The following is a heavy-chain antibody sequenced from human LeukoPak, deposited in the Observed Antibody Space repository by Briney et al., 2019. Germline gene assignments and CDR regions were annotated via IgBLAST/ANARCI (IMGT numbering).Heavy chain of an antibody. CDR2: INHSGST. Sequence: SETLSLTCAVYGGSFSGYYWSWIRQPPGKGLEWIGEINHSGSTNYNPSLKSQVTISVDTSKNQFSLKLSSVTAADTAVYYCVGGGYCTNGVCPGHYWGQGTLVTVSS. CDR3: VGGGYCTNGVCPGHY. CDR1: GGSFSGYY. D-gene: IGHD2-8*01. V-gene: IGHV4-34*01. J-gene: IGHJ4*02.